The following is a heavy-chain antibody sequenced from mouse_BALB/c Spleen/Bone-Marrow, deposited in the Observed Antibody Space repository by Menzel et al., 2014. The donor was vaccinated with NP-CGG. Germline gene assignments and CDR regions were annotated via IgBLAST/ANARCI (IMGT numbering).Heavy chain of an antibody. D-gene: IGHD2-4*01. Sequence: EVKLVESGGGLVKPGGSLKLSCAASGFTFSSYAMSWVRQTPEKRLEWVATISSGGSYTYYPDSVKGRFTISRDNAKNTQYLQMSSLRSEDTAMYYCASSYYDYDGYAMDYWGQGTSVTVSS. CDR2: ISSGGSYT. CDR1: GFTFSSYA. J-gene: IGHJ4*01. CDR3: ASSYYDYDGYAMDY. V-gene: IGHV5-9-1*01.